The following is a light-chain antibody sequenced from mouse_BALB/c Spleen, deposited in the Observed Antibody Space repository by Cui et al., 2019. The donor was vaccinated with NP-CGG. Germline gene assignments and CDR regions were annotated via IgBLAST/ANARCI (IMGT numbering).Light chain of an antibody. J-gene: IGLJ1*01. CDR3: ALWYSNHWV. V-gene: IGLV1*01. Sequence: QAVLTHESALTTSPGETVTLTCRSSSGAVTTNNYANWVQEKSDHLFTGLIGGTNNRVQGVPARFSGSLIGDKAALTITGAQTEDEAIYFCALWYSNHWVFGGGTKLTVL. CDR2: GTN. CDR1: SGAVTTNNY.